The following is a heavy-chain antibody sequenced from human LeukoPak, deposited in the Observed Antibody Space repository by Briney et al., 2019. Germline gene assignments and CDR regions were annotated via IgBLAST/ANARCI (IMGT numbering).Heavy chain of an antibody. CDR3: ASLAFLNPTVTTKGSIDY. J-gene: IGHJ4*02. CDR2: IYYSGST. CDR1: GGSISSYY. V-gene: IGHV4-59*08. Sequence: PETLSLTCTVSGGSISSYYWSWIRQPPGKGLEWIGYIYYSGSTNYNPSLKSRVTISVDTSKNQFSLKLSSVTAADTAVYYCASLAFLNPTVTTKGSIDYWGQGTLVTVSS. D-gene: IGHD4-17*01.